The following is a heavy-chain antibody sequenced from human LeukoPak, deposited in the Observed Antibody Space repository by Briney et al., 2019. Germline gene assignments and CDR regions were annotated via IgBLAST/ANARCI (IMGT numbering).Heavy chain of an antibody. Sequence: GGSLRLSCAASGFTFSSYGMHWVRQAPGKGLEWVAVIWYDGSNKYYADSVKGRFTISRDNSKNTLYLQMNSLRAEDTAVYYCARGRWDIVLMVYAILDYWGQGTLVTVSS. V-gene: IGHV3-33*08. J-gene: IGHJ4*02. CDR3: ARGRWDIVLMVYAILDY. D-gene: IGHD2-8*01. CDR1: GFTFSSYG. CDR2: IWYDGSNK.